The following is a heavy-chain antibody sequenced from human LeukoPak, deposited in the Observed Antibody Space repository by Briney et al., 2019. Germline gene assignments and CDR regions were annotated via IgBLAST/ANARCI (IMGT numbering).Heavy chain of an antibody. V-gene: IGHV3-30*02. D-gene: IGHD6-13*01. Sequence: AGGSLRLSCAASGFTFSGYGMHWVRQAPGKGLEWVAFIRYDGSNRYYADSVKGRFTISRDNAKNSLYLQMNSLRAEDTAVYYCARNPGIAAAGTREYYYYMDVWGKGTTVTVSS. CDR3: ARNPGIAAAGTREYYYYMDV. CDR1: GFTFSGYG. J-gene: IGHJ6*03. CDR2: IRYDGSNR.